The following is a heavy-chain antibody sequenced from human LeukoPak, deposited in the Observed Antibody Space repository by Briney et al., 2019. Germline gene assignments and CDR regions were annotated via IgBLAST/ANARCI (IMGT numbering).Heavy chain of an antibody. J-gene: IGHJ5*02. CDR3: ARARIADRVGRCPSNWFDP. D-gene: IGHD6-6*01. V-gene: IGHV1-8*01. CDR2: MNPNSGNT. CDR1: GYTFTTYD. Sequence: ASVKVSCKACGYTFTTYDISWVRQATGQGLEWMGWMNPNSGNTGYAQKFQGRVTMTRNTSISTAYMELSSLRSEDTAVYYCARARIADRVGRCPSNWFDPWGQGTLVTVSS.